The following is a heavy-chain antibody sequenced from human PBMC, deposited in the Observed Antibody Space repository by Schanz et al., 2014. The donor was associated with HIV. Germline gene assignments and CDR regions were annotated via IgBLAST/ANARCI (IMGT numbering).Heavy chain of an antibody. J-gene: IGHJ4*02. Sequence: QVQLVESGGGVVQPGRSLRLSCAASGFIFSRYGMHWVRQAPGKGLEWVAIMWYDGSNKDYADSVKGRFTIARDNSKNTLYLQMNSLRAEDTAVYYCAKGLRQWLVLGGSDYWGQGTLVTVSS. CDR1: GFIFSRYG. V-gene: IGHV3-33*06. CDR2: MWYDGSNK. D-gene: IGHD6-19*01. CDR3: AKGLRQWLVLGGSDY.